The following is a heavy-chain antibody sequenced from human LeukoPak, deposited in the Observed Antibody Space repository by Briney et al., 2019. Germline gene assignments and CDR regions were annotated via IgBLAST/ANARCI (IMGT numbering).Heavy chain of an antibody. D-gene: IGHD2-21*02. Sequence: GGSLRLSCPPSGFTFSSYGMHWVRQAPGKGLEWVAVISYDGSNKYYADSVKGRFTISRDNSKNTLYLQMNSLRAEDTAVYYCAKGDIVVVTGAFDIWGQGTMVTVSS. CDR2: ISYDGSNK. CDR3: AKGDIVVVTGAFDI. J-gene: IGHJ3*02. V-gene: IGHV3-30*18. CDR1: GFTFSSYG.